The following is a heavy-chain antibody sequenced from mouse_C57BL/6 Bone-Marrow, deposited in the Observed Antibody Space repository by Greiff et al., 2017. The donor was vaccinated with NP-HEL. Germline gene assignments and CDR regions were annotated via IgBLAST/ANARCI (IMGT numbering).Heavy chain of an antibody. CDR2: IGPGSGST. J-gene: IGHJ4*01. CDR1: GYTFTDYY. D-gene: IGHD1-1*01. CDR3: ARRFITTVVARYYYAMDY. Sequence: QVQLQQSGAELVKPGASVKISCKASGYTFTDYYINWVKQRPGQGLEWIGKIGPGSGSTYYNEKFKGKATLTADKSSSTAYMQLSSLTSEDSAVYFCARRFITTVVARYYYAMDYWGQGTSVTVSS. V-gene: IGHV1-77*01.